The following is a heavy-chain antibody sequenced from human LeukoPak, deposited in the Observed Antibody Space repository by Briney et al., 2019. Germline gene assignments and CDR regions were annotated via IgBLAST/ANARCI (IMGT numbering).Heavy chain of an antibody. V-gene: IGHV3-53*01. D-gene: IGHD6-19*01. J-gene: IGHJ4*02. CDR3: ARAQWLVASFDY. Sequence: PGGSLRLSCAASGFTVSSNYMSWVRQAPGKGLEWVSVIYSGGSTYYADSVKGRFTIFRDNSKNTLYLQMNSLRAEDTAVYYCARAQWLVASFDYWGQGTLVTVSS. CDR2: IYSGGST. CDR1: GFTVSSNY.